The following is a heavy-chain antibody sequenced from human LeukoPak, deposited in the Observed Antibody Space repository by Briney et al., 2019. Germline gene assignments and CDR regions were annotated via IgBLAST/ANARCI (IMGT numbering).Heavy chain of an antibody. CDR3: ATLGHDDSSGSYYYHMDV. Sequence: ASVTVSCKVSGYTLTELSMHWVRQAPGKGLEWMGGFDPEDGETIYAQKFQGRVTMTEDTSTDTAYMELSSLRSEDTAVYYCATLGHDDSSGSYYYHMDVWGKGTTVTVSS. CDR1: GYTLTELS. D-gene: IGHD3-22*01. CDR2: FDPEDGET. J-gene: IGHJ6*03. V-gene: IGHV1-24*01.